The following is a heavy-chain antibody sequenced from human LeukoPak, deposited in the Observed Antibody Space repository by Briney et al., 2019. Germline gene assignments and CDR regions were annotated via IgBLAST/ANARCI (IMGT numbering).Heavy chain of an antibody. D-gene: IGHD6-19*01. Sequence: PGGSLRLSCAASGFTFSSYWMSWVRQAPGKGLEWVANIKQDGSEKYYVDSVKGRLTISRDNAKNSLYLQMNSLRAEDTAVYYCARSGQWLPTLGDYWGQGTLVTVSS. J-gene: IGHJ4*02. CDR3: ARSGQWLPTLGDY. CDR1: GFTFSSYW. V-gene: IGHV3-7*01. CDR2: IKQDGSEK.